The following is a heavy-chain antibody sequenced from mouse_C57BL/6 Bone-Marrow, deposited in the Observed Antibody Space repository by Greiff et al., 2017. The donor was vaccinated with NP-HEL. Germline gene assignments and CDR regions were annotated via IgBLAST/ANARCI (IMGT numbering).Heavy chain of an antibody. CDR3: ARIPQFINAIDY. CDR1: GYTFTDYY. Sequence: QVQLKESGAELVRPGASVKLSCKASGYTFTDYYINWVKQRPGQGLEWIARIYPGSGNTYYNEKFKGKATLTAEKSSSTAYMQISSLTSEDSAVYVCARIPQFINAIDYWGQGTSVTVSS. CDR2: IYPGSGNT. V-gene: IGHV1-76*01. J-gene: IGHJ4*01. D-gene: IGHD1-1*01.